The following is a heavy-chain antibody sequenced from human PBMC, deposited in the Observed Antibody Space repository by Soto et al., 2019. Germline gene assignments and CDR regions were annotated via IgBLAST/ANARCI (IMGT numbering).Heavy chain of an antibody. CDR1: GYTFTGYY. J-gene: IGHJ6*02. D-gene: IGHD3-22*01. V-gene: IGHV1-2*04. Sequence: ASVKVSCKASGYTFTGYYMHWVRQAPGQGLEWMGWINPNSGGTNYAQKFQGWVTMTRDTSISTAYMELSRLRSDDTAVYYCARSRHYDSSGYSYYYYGMDVCDQRTTVTVSS. CDR3: ARSRHYDSSGYSYYYYGMDV. CDR2: INPNSGGT.